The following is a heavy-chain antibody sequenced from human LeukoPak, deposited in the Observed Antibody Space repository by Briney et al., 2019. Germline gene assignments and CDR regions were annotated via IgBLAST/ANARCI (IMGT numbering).Heavy chain of an antibody. CDR2: IIPIFGTA. CDR3: AKDSVGATHLYYFDY. Sequence: SVKVSCKASGGTFSSYAISWVRQAPGQGLEWMGGIIPIFGTANYAQKFQGRVTITTDESTSTAYMELSSLRSEDTAVYYCAKDSVGATHLYYFDYWGQGTLVTVSS. D-gene: IGHD1-26*01. J-gene: IGHJ4*02. CDR1: GGTFSSYA. V-gene: IGHV1-69*05.